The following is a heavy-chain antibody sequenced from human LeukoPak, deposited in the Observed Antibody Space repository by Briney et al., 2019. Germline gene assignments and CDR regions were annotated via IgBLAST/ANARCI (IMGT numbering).Heavy chain of an antibody. D-gene: IGHD1-14*01. CDR2: AKSTSDGGTT. J-gene: IGHJ6*02. V-gene: IGHV3-15*01. CDR1: GFTFSNAW. CDR3: ARDPESSMDV. Sequence: GGSLRLSCAASGFTFSNAWMRWVRQAPGKGLEWVGRAKSTSDGGTTDYAAPVKGRFTFSRDDSKNTLYLQMNSLRGEDTAVYYCARDPESSMDVWGQGTTVTVSS.